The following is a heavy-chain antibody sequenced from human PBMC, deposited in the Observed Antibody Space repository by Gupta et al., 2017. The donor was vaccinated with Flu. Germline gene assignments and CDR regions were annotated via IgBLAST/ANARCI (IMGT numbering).Heavy chain of an antibody. CDR2: IKPDGSDK. Sequence: FRSHWMTWVRQAPGNGLEWVANIKPDGSDKYQGDAVKGRFTISRDNAEKSLFLKMKSMRVEDTAVYYCARAGGSWNRFDYGCQGTMVTVSS. J-gene: IGHJ4*02. CDR3: ARAGGSWNRFDY. CDR1: FRSHW. V-gene: IGHV3-7*01. D-gene: IGHD1-1*01.